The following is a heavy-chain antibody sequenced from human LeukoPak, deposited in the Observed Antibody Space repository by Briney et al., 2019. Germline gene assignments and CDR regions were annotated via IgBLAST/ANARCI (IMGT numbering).Heavy chain of an antibody. CDR2: IIPIFGIA. J-gene: IGHJ6*04. D-gene: IGHD2-2*01. V-gene: IGHV1-69*04. CDR3: ARYCSSTSGYAVYGMDV. CDR1: GGTFSSYA. Sequence: SVKVSCKASGGTFSSYAISWVRQAPEQGLEWMGRIIPIFGIANYAQKFQGRVTITADKSTSTAYMELSSLRSEDTAVYYCARYCSSTSGYAVYGMDVWGKGTTVTVSS.